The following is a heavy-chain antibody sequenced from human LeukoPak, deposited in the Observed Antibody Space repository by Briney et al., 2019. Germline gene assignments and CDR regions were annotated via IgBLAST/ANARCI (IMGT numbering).Heavy chain of an antibody. CDR3: ARGRYSYGNAFDY. CDR2: IYYSGST. D-gene: IGHD5-18*01. Sequence: SETLTLTCTVSGGSISSSGYYWGWIRQPPGKGLEWIGSIYYSGSTYYNPSLKSRVTISIDTSKNQFSLKLSSVTAADTAVYYWARGRYSYGNAFDYWGQGTLVTVSS. V-gene: IGHV4-39*07. J-gene: IGHJ4*02. CDR1: GGSISSSGYY.